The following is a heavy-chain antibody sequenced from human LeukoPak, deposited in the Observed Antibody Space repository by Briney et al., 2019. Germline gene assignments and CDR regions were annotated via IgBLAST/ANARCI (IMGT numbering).Heavy chain of an antibody. CDR2: IFYTGST. J-gene: IGHJ4*02. CDR3: ARGPRYAYFDY. V-gene: IGHV4-59*12. CDR1: GDSISTYY. Sequence: SETLSLTCTVSGDSISTYYWSWVRQSPGKGLEWIGYIFYTGSTNYNPSLKSRVTISVDTSKNQFSLKLSSVTAADTAVYYCARGPRYAYFDYWGQGTLVTVSS. D-gene: IGHD3-9*01.